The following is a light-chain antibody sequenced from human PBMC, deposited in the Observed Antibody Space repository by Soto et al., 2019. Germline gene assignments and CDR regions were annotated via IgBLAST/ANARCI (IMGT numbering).Light chain of an antibody. Sequence: QSALTQPASVSGSPGQSITISCTGTSSDVGGYIYVSWYQQRPGKAPKLIIYEVTNRPSGVSNRFSGSKSGNTASLTISGIQAEDEADYYCSSFTSSTPLGVFGGGTKLTVL. CDR1: SSDVGGYIY. V-gene: IGLV2-14*01. J-gene: IGLJ2*01. CDR2: EVT. CDR3: SSFTSSTPLGV.